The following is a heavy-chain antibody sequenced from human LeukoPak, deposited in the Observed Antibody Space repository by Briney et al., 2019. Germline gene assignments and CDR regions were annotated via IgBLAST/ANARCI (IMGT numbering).Heavy chain of an antibody. CDR2: ISYDGSNK. V-gene: IGHV3-30-3*01. CDR3: AAYFDY. CDR1: GLTFSSYA. J-gene: IGHJ4*02. Sequence: GGSLRLSCAASGLTFSSYAMPWVRQAPGKGLEWVAVISYDGSNKYYADSVKGRFTISRDNSKNTLYLQMNSLRAEDTAVYYCAAYFDYWGQGTLVTVSS.